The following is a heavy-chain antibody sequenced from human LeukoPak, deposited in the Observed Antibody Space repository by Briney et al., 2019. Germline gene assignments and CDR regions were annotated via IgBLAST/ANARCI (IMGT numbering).Heavy chain of an antibody. V-gene: IGHV4-59*08. CDR3: VRHGGSSGYVRFVP. CDR2: FGDSGST. Sequence: TSETLSLTCTVSGGPISTYYWSWFRQFPGKGLEWIGYFGDSGSTDYNPALKSRVTISVDTSRKQFTLNLTSVTAADTAVYYCVRHGGSSGYVRFVPWGQGSLVTVSS. D-gene: IGHD5-12*01. J-gene: IGHJ5*02. CDR1: GGPISTYY.